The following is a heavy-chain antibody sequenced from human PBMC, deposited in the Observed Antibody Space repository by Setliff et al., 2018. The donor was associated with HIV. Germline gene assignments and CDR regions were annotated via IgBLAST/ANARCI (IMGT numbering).Heavy chain of an antibody. CDR3: AKVYSTAYRPDY. CDR1: GFRFSDYA. CDR2: ISASGGGT. D-gene: IGHD3-22*01. J-gene: IGHJ4*02. Sequence: QSGGSLRLSCAASGFRFSDYAMTWVRQAPGKGLEWVSGISASGGGTYYADSVRGRFTISRDNSKNTLHLQMSSLSADDTAVYYCAKVYSTAYRPDYWGQGNLVTVSS. V-gene: IGHV3-23*01.